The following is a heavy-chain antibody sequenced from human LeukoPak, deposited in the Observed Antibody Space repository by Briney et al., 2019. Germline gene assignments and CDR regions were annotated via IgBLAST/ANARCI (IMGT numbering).Heavy chain of an antibody. J-gene: IGHJ4*02. D-gene: IGHD1-26*01. CDR1: GYTFTGYY. CDR2: INPNSGGT. V-gene: IGHV1-2*02. CDR3: AVIFPYSGSYYFDY. Sequence: ASVKVSCKPSGYTFTGYYMHWVRQAPGQGLEWMGWINPNSGGTNYAQKYQGRVTMTRDTSISTAYMELSRLRSEDTAVYYCAVIFPYSGSYYFDYWGQGTPVTVSS.